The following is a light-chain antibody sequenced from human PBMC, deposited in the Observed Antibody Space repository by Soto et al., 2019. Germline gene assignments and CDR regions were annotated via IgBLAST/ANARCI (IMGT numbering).Light chain of an antibody. Sequence: QSALTQPASVSGSPGQSITISCTGTSSDIGNYNLVSWYQQHPGKAPKLMIHEDSKRPSGVSNRFSGSKSGNAASLTISGIQAEDEADYYCTSYASGSTLLFGGGTKLTVL. V-gene: IGLV2-14*02. J-gene: IGLJ2*01. CDR3: TSYASGSTLL. CDR1: SSDIGNYNL. CDR2: EDS.